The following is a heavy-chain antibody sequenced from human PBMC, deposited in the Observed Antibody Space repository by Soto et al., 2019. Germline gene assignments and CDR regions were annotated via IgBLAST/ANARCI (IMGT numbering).Heavy chain of an antibody. V-gene: IGHV4-39*01. J-gene: IGHJ4*02. Sequence: SDTLSLTCTVSGGSISSSSYYWGWIRQPPGRGLEWIGSIYYSGSSYYNPSLKSRVTISVDTSKSQFSLKLSSVTAADTAVYYCGRHKPVGDELDYWGQGTLVTVS. CDR1: GGSISSSSYY. CDR3: GRHKPVGDELDY. CDR2: IYYSGSS. D-gene: IGHD1-26*01.